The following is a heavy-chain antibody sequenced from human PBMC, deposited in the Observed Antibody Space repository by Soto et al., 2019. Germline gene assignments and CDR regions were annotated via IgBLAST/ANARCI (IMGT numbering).Heavy chain of an antibody. CDR1: GFTFSSYE. CDR2: ISTSGRTI. D-gene: IGHD3-16*01. Sequence: EVLLVESGGGLVQPGGSLRLSCTASGFTFSSYEMNWVRQAPGKGLEWISYISTSGRTIFDAGSVKGRFTISRDNTRNTLYLQMERLRPEDTAVYYCTRQPAHVYEASPKWFDPWGQGTLVIVSS. CDR3: TRQPAHVYEASPKWFDP. J-gene: IGHJ5*02. V-gene: IGHV3-48*03.